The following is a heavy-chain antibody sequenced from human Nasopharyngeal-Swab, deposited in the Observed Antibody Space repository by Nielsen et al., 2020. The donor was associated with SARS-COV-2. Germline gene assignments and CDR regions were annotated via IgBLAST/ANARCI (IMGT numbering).Heavy chain of an antibody. CDR2: VNPDSGDT. J-gene: IGHJ3*02. D-gene: IGHD2-15*01. V-gene: IGHV1-2*02. CDR3: AREKVGTTSGTFDI. Sequence: ASVKVSCKASGYTFTDYYIHWVRQVPGQGLEWMGWVNPDSGDTNYVQKFQGSVTMTRDRSISTAYMELSRLTSDDTAIYFCAREKVGTTSGTFDIWGQGTTVIVSS. CDR1: GYTFTDYY.